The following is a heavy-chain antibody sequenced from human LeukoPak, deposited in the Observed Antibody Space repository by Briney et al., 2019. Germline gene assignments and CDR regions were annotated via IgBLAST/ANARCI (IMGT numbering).Heavy chain of an antibody. J-gene: IGHJ4*02. V-gene: IGHV4-31*03. CDR1: GASVSATNHY. Sequence: SETLSLTCTVSGASVSATNHYWSWLRQHPGQGPEWIAYIYYDAGAYYNPSLESRVTISLDSSANQFSLGLSSVTAADTAVYYCARFTYYYDSSGYWGQGTLVTVSS. CDR3: ARFTYYYDSSGY. CDR2: IYYDAGA. D-gene: IGHD3-22*01.